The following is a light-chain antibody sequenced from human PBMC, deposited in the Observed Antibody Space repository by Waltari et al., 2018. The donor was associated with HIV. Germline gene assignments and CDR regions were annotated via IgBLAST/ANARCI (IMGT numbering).Light chain of an antibody. CDR3: QQYDDVPVT. Sequence: DIQMTQSPSSLSAFVGDRVTITCQASQDITNFLNWYQQKPGEDPKLLIYDASNLKTGAPSRFSGGGFGTQFTFTIPSLQPEDIGTYYCQQYDDVPVTFGQGTKLEI. CDR1: QDITNF. V-gene: IGKV1-33*01. CDR2: DAS. J-gene: IGKJ2*01.